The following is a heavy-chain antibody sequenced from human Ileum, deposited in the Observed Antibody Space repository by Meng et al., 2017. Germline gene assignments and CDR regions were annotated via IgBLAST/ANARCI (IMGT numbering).Heavy chain of an antibody. D-gene: IGHD4-17*01. CDR1: GGSISNYY. Sequence: QVQLQESGPGLVKPSETLSLTCTVSGGSISNYYWSWIRQPPGKGLEWIGYIHNSATTKYSPSLKSRITMSLDKSKNHFSLRLTSVTAADTAVYYCARCLVRTTLTKSFDDWGPGILVT. V-gene: IGHV4-59*12. CDR2: IHNSATT. CDR3: ARCLVRTTLTKSFDD. J-gene: IGHJ4*02.